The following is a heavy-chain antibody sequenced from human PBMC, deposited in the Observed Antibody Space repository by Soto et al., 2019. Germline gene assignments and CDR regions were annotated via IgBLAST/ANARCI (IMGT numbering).Heavy chain of an antibody. D-gene: IGHD6-19*01. J-gene: IGHJ4*02. CDR1: GFTFSSYA. Sequence: PGGSLRLSCAASGFTFSSYAMSWVRQAPGKGLEWVSAISGSGGSTYYADSVKGRFTISRDNSKNTLYLQMNSLRAEDTAVYYCAKDVIFSVAVAGNDYWGQGTLVTVSS. CDR2: ISGSGGST. CDR3: AKDVIFSVAVAGNDY. V-gene: IGHV3-23*01.